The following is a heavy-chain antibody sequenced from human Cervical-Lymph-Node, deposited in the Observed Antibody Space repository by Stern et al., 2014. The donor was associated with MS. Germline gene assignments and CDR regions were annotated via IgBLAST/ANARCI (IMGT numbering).Heavy chain of an antibody. D-gene: IGHD1-26*01. J-gene: IGHJ6*02. CDR2: VIPIFGTA. CDR1: GGTFSSYA. V-gene: IGHV1-69*01. CDR3: ARGELKEGLVRGMDV. Sequence: VQLEESGAEVKKPGSSVKVSCKASGGTFSSYAISWVRQAPGHGLEWMGGVIPIFGTANYAQKFQGRVTITADESTSTAYMELSSLRSEDTAVYYCARGELKEGLVRGMDVWGQGTTVTVSS.